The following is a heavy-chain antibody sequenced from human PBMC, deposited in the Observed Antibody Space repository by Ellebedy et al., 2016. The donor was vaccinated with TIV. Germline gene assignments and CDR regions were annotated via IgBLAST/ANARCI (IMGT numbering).Heavy chain of an antibody. CDR1: GYTFTSYY. Sequence: AASVKVSCKASGYTFTSYYMLWVRQAPGQGLEWMGIINPSGGSTSYAQKFQGRVTMTRDTSTSTVSMELSSLRSKDTAVSYCASHQGEVDYWGQGTLVTVSS. CDR2: INPSGGST. CDR3: ASHQGEVDY. D-gene: IGHD3-16*01. J-gene: IGHJ4*02. V-gene: IGHV1-46*01.